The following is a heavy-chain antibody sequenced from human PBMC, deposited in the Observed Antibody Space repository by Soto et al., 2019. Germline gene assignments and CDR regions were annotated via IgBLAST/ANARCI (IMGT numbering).Heavy chain of an antibody. Sequence: PGGSLRLSCAASGFTFSSYEMNWVRQAPGKGLEWVSYISSSGSTIYYADSVKGRFTISRDNAKNSLYLQMNSLRAEDTAVYYCFCSGSYNNLYYGMDVWGQGTTVTVSS. D-gene: IGHD3-10*02. CDR2: ISSSGSTI. CDR1: GFTFSSYE. CDR3: FCSGSYNNLYYGMDV. V-gene: IGHV3-48*03. J-gene: IGHJ6*02.